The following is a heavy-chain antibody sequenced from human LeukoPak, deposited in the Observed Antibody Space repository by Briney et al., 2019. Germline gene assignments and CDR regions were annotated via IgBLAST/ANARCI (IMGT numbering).Heavy chain of an antibody. D-gene: IGHD3-22*01. V-gene: IGHV4-59*01. Sequence: SETLSLTCTVSGGSISSDYGSLIRQPPGNGLEVIGYIYYSGSTNYNPSLKSRVTISVDTSKSQFSLKLSSVTAADTAVYYCARLNYYDSSGYSFEAAFDIWGQGTMVTVSS. CDR1: GGSISSDY. CDR3: ARLNYYDSSGYSFEAAFDI. CDR2: IYYSGST. J-gene: IGHJ3*02.